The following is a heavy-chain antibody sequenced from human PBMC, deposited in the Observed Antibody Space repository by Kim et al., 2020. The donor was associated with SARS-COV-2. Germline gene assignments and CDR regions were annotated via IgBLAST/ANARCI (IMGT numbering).Heavy chain of an antibody. V-gene: IGHV4-34*01. D-gene: IGHD2-21*02. CDR1: GWTFSGYY. CDR2: INHSGST. J-gene: IGHJ3*02. CDR3: ARRIGRLGTDTRGDFDI. Sequence: SETLSLTCAVYGWTFSGYYWHWIRQPPGKGLEWMGEINHSGSTNYYASFMNRLTIAANTYKNKTYHQLSYVTSADKTVVYYARRIGRLGTDTRGDFDIWG.